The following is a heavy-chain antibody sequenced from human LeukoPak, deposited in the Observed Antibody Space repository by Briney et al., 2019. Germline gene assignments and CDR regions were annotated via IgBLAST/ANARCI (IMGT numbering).Heavy chain of an antibody. CDR2: INSDGSST. CDR3: AKEGYSSSWYDGDYYGMDV. Sequence: GGSLRLSCAASGFTFSSYWMHWVRQAPGKGLVWVSRINSDGSSTSYADSVKGRFTISRDNSKNTLYLQMNSLRAEDTAVYYCAKEGYSSSWYDGDYYGMDVWGQGTTVTVSS. J-gene: IGHJ6*02. V-gene: IGHV3-74*01. CDR1: GFTFSSYW. D-gene: IGHD6-13*01.